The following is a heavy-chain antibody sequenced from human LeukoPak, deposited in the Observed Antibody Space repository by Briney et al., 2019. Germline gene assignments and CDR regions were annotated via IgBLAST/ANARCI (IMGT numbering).Heavy chain of an antibody. Sequence: PGRSLRLSCAASGFTFSSYAMHWVRPAPGKGLEWVAVISYDGSNKYSADSVKGRFTISRDNSKNTLYLQMNSLRAEDTAVYYCARDEPPGYWGQGTLVTVSS. V-gene: IGHV3-30*04. CDR1: GFTFSSYA. J-gene: IGHJ4*02. CDR3: ARDEPPGY. CDR2: ISYDGSNK.